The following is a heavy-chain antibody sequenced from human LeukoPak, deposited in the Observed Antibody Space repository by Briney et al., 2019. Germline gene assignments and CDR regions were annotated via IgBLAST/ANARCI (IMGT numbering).Heavy chain of an antibody. Sequence: PSQTLSLTCTVSGVSISSGGYYWSWIRQPPGKGLEWIGYIYHSGSTYYNPSLKSRVAISVDRSKNQFSLKLSSVTAADTAVYYCARESTNGQDYWGQGTLVTVSS. D-gene: IGHD2-8*01. CDR2: IYHSGST. CDR3: ARESTNGQDY. V-gene: IGHV4-30-2*01. CDR1: GVSISSGGYY. J-gene: IGHJ4*02.